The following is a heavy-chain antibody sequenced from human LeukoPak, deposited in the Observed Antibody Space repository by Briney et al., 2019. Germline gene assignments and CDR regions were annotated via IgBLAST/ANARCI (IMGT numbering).Heavy chain of an antibody. CDR3: ARVGPLSPGDWFDP. Sequence: SETLSLTCTVSGGSISSYYWSWIRQPAGKGLEWIGRIHTSGSTNYNPSLKSRVTISVDKSKNQFSLKLSSVTAADTAVYYCARVGPLSPGDWFDPWGQGTLVTVSS. J-gene: IGHJ5*02. V-gene: IGHV4-4*07. CDR2: IHTSGST. D-gene: IGHD3-16*02. CDR1: GGSISSYY.